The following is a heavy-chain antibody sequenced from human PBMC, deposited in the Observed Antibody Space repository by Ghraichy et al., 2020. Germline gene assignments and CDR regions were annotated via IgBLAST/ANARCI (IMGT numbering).Heavy chain of an antibody. D-gene: IGHD6-6*01. CDR1: GGSFSGFY. Sequence: SETLSLTCAVYGGSFSGFYWSWIRQFPGKGLEWIGEVNHSGRTKYTPSLKSRVTILVDTSKNQSSLKLRSVTAADTAIYYCAGNLAAPHYYYYMDVWGKGTTVTVSS. CDR3: AGNLAAPHYYYYMDV. CDR2: VNHSGRT. V-gene: IGHV4-34*01. J-gene: IGHJ6*03.